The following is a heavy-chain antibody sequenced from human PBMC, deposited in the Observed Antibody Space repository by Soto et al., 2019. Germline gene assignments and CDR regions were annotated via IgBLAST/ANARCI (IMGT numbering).Heavy chain of an antibody. D-gene: IGHD2-2*01. J-gene: IGHJ4*02. CDR3: VRDPYLPAAGRLSSLHY. Sequence: QVQLVESGGGVVQPGRSLRLSCAASGFSFSSYAMHWVRQAPGKGLEWVAVIWYDGVNKYYADSVKGRFTISRDNSNNTLYVQMNSLKAEDTAVYYCVRDPYLPAAGRLSSLHYWGLGTLVTVSS. V-gene: IGHV3-33*01. CDR1: GFSFSSYA. CDR2: IWYDGVNK.